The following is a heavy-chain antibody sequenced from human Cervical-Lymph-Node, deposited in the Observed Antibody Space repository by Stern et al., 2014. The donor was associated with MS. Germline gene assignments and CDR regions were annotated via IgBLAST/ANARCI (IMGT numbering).Heavy chain of an antibody. CDR2: IIPNSGGT. V-gene: IGHV1-2*04. Sequence: VQLVESGAEVKKPGASVKVSCKPSGYTFTDYYMHWVRQAPGQGLEWMGWIIPNSGGTNYAQKFQGWVTMTRDTSISTAYMELSRLTSDDTAVYYCARGGRSSGWSPPDAFDIWGQGTMVTVSS. CDR3: ARGGRSSGWSPPDAFDI. CDR1: GYTFTDYY. D-gene: IGHD6-19*01. J-gene: IGHJ3*02.